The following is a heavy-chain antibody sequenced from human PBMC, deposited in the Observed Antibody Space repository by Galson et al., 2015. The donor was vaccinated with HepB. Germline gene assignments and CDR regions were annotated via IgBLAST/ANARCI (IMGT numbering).Heavy chain of an antibody. D-gene: IGHD2-2*01. CDR3: ARVGECSSTSCYDYHYYYYYMDV. Sequence: SETLSLTCTVSGGSISSYYWSWIRQPAGKGLEWIGRIYTSGSTNYNPSLKSRVTMSVDTSKNQFSLKLSSVTAADTAVYYCARVGECSSTSCYDYHYYYYYMDVWGKGTTVTVSS. V-gene: IGHV4-4*07. CDR1: GGSISSYY. J-gene: IGHJ6*03. CDR2: IYTSGST.